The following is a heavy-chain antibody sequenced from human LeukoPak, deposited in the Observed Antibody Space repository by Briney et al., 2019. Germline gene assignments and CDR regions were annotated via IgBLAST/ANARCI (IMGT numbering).Heavy chain of an antibody. J-gene: IGHJ5*02. CDR3: ARDGENYCSSTSCGWFDP. CDR2: IIPIFGTA. D-gene: IGHD2-2*01. Sequence: ASVKVSCKASGGTFSSYAISWERQAPGQGLEWMGGIIPIFGTANYAQKFQGRVTITADESTSTAYMELSSLRSEDTAVYYCARDGENYCSSTSCGWFDPWGQGTLVTVSS. V-gene: IGHV1-69*13. CDR1: GGTFSSYA.